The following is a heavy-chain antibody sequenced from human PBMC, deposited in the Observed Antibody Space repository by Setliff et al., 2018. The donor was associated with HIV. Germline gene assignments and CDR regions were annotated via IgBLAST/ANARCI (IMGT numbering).Heavy chain of an antibody. J-gene: IGHJ4*02. D-gene: IGHD5-18*01. CDR2: IYYSGST. CDR1: GGSISSPTYY. V-gene: IGHV4-39*01. CDR3: ARRDGCSYGFYFDY. Sequence: LSLTCTVSGGSISSPTYYWGWIRQPPGKGLEWIGTIYYSGSTYYNPSLKSRLTISVDTSKNQFSLKLSSVTAADTAVYYCARRDGCSYGFYFDYWGQGTLVTVSS.